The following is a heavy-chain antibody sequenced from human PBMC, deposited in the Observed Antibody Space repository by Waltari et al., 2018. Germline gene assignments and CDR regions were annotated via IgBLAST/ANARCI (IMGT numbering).Heavy chain of an antibody. CDR1: GGSVCISGYS. Sequence: QVQLQESGPGLVKPSHTLALPCTVSGGSVCISGYSWNWLRQAPGKGLEWIGHIYYTGNTQYNSSLQSRVSVSIDTSKNQFYLALTSVTAADTAVYYCARNFNVFESWGRGILVTVSS. J-gene: IGHJ5*01. V-gene: IGHV4-30-4*07. CDR3: ARNFNVFES. CDR2: IYYTGNT.